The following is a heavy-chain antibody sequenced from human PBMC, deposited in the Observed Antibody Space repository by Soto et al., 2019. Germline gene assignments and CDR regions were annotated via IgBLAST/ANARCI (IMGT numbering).Heavy chain of an antibody. J-gene: IGHJ4*02. CDR2: IGPESGAT. D-gene: IGHD1-26*01. CDR3: GRGRSGQIVIFY. CDR1: GYTFTGHY. Sequence: AASVKVSCKTSGYTFTGHYIHWVRQAPQQGPEWMGEIGPESGATRYAEKFRGRVTMTMDTSITTVYMELRNLSPDDTAVYYCGRGRSGQIVIFYWGQGTPVT. V-gene: IGHV1-2*02.